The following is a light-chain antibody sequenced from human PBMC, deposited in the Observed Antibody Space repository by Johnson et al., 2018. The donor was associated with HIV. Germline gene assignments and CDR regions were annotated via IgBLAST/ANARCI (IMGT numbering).Light chain of an antibody. CDR2: DNN. J-gene: IGLJ1*01. V-gene: IGLV1-51*01. CDR1: SSNVGSSF. CDR3: GTWDSSLTSYV. Sequence: QSVLTQPPSVSAAPGQTVTFSCSGSSSNVGSSFVSWYRQVPGTAPKLLIYDNNKRPSGIPGRFSGSKSGPSATLGITGLQTGDEADYYCGTWDSSLTSYVFGAGTKVTVL.